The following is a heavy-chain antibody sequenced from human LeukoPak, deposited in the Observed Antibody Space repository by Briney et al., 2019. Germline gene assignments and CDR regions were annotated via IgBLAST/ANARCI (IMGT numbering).Heavy chain of an antibody. CDR2: IYYSGST. Sequence: SETLSLTCAVYGGSFSGYYWSWIRQHPGKGLEWIGYIYYSGSTYYNPSLKSRVTISVGTSKNQFSLKLSSVTAADTAVYYCARDTDFDPDNGYYYYGMDVWGQGTTVTVSS. D-gene: IGHD3-9*01. J-gene: IGHJ6*02. V-gene: IGHV4-31*11. CDR1: GGSFSGYY. CDR3: ARDTDFDPDNGYYYYGMDV.